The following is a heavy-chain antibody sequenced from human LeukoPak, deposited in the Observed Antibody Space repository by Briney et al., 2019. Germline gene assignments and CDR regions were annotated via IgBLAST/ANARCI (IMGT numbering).Heavy chain of an antibody. V-gene: IGHV3-13*01. D-gene: IGHD2-21*02. Sequence: GSLTLSCAASGFTLSDHDMHWVRQVTGKGLEWVAVIFSSGDTYYAGSVKGRFTISRENAKNSLHLQMSSLRAGDTAVYYCTRVGLRGVTGDYHALDVWGPGNTGSVSS. CDR1: GFTLSDHD. J-gene: IGHJ6*02. CDR3: TRVGLRGVTGDYHALDV. CDR2: IFSSGDT.